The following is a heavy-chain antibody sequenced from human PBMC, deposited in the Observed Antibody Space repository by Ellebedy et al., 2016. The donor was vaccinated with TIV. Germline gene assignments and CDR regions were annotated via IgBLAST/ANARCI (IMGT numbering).Heavy chain of an antibody. Sequence: GSLRLSCAVYGGSFSGYYWSWVRQPPGKGLEWIGDVNQSGRTSYHPSLKSRVTISVDTSKTQFSLRLTSVTAADTAVYYCAEGRSGWYYFDYWGQGTLVTVSS. D-gene: IGHD6-19*01. J-gene: IGHJ4*02. CDR1: GGSFSGYY. CDR3: AEGRSGWYYFDY. CDR2: VNQSGRT. V-gene: IGHV4-34*01.